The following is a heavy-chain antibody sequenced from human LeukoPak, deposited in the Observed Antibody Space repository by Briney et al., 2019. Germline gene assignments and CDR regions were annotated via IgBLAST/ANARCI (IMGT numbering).Heavy chain of an antibody. CDR2: IYYSGST. Sequence: PSGTLSLTCAVSGVSISSSEWWIWVRQPPGQGLEWIGSIYYSGSTNYNPSLKSRVTISVDTSKNQFSLKLSSVSAADTAVYYCARGIRRDGYNSGAFDIWGQGTMVTVSS. CDR3: ARGIRRDGYNSGAFDI. CDR1: GVSISSSEW. D-gene: IGHD5-24*01. J-gene: IGHJ3*02. V-gene: IGHV4-4*02.